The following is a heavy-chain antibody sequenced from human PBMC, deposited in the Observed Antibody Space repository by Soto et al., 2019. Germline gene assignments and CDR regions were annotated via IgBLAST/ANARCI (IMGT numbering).Heavy chain of an antibody. CDR2: IWYDGSNK. Sequence: QVQLVESGGGVVQPGRSLSLSCAASGFPFSSYGMHWVRQAPGKGLEWVAVIWYDGSNKYYADSVKGRFTISRDNSKNTLQLQMNSLRAEDTAVYYGGRGSGSGGDAFDIWGQGTMVT. J-gene: IGHJ3*02. CDR3: GRGSGSGGDAFDI. CDR1: GFPFSSYG. V-gene: IGHV3-33*01. D-gene: IGHD1-26*01.